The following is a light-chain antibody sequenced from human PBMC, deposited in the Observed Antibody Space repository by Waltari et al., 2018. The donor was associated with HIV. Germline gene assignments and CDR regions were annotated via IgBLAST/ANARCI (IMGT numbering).Light chain of an antibody. V-gene: IGKV4-1*01. J-gene: IGKJ4*01. CDR1: RTILYSSNNQNY. CDR3: QQYYTIGPS. Sequence: DIVMTQSPKSLAVSLGERATINCWSSRTILYSSNNQNYLAWYQQKPGQSPKVLIYWASTRASGVPDRFSGSGSGTNFGLTISSLQTEDVALYYCQQYYTIGPSFGGGTKVEIK. CDR2: WAS.